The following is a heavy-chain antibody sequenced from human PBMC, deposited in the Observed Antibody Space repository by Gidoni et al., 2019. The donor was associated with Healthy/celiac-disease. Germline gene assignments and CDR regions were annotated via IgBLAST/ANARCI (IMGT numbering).Heavy chain of an antibody. CDR2: ISSSSSTI. Sequence: EVQLVESGGGLVQPGGSLRLPCAASGFTFSSYSMNWVRQAPGKGLEWVSYISSSSSTIYYADSVKGRFTISRDNAKNSLYLQMNSLRDEDTAVYYCARGTRSVALYGMDVWGQGTTVTVSS. J-gene: IGHJ6*02. CDR1: GFTFSSYS. D-gene: IGHD2-15*01. V-gene: IGHV3-48*02. CDR3: ARGTRSVALYGMDV.